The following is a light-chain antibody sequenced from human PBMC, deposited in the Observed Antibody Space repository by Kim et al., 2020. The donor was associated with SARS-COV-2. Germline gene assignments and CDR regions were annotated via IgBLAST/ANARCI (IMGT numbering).Light chain of an antibody. V-gene: IGLV3-1*01. J-gene: IGLJ2*01. CDR1: KLGDKY. CDR3: QAWDSSVV. CDR2: QDS. Sequence: VSVSPGQPARITCSGDKLGDKYACWYQQKPGQSPVLVIYQDSKRPSGIPERFSGSNSGNTATLTISGTQAMDEADYYCQAWDSSVVFGGGTKLTVL.